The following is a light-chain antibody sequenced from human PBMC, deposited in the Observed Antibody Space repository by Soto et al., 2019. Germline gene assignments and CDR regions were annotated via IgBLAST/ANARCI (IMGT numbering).Light chain of an antibody. V-gene: IGKV3-20*01. J-gene: IGKJ3*01. Sequence: EIVLTQSPGTLSLSPGERATLSCRASQSVSSSYLAWYQQKPGQAPRPLIYGASSRATGIPDRFSGSGSGTVFPLTTSSLEPEVFAVYYCQQYGTSPVTFAPGTKGDIK. CDR2: GAS. CDR3: QQYGTSPVT. CDR1: QSVSSSY.